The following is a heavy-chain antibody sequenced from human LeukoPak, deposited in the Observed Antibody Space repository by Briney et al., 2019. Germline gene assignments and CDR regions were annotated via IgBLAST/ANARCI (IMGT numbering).Heavy chain of an antibody. Sequence: SETLSLTCTVSGGSISPYYGSWIRQPPGKGLDWVGYIYYSGSTKYNPSLESRVTISVDTSKNQFSLKLSSVTAADTAVYYCAREGARWEPSFSAFDIWGQGTMVTVSS. J-gene: IGHJ3*02. CDR1: GGSISPYY. D-gene: IGHD1-26*01. CDR2: IYYSGST. CDR3: AREGARWEPSFSAFDI. V-gene: IGHV4-59*01.